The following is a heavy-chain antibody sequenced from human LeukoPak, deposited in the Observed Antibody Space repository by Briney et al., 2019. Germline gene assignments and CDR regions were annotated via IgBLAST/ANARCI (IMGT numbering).Heavy chain of an antibody. V-gene: IGHV1-18*01. D-gene: IGHD3-22*01. CDR2: ISAYNGNT. CDR1: GGTFSSYA. CDR3: ARDRKYYYDSSGYYYPEYFQH. Sequence: ASVKVSCKASGGTFSSYAISWVRQAPGQGLEWMGWISAYNGNTNYAQKLQGRVTMTTDTSTSTAYMELRSLRSDDTAVYYCARDRKYYYDSSGYYYPEYFQHWGQGTLVTVSS. J-gene: IGHJ1*01.